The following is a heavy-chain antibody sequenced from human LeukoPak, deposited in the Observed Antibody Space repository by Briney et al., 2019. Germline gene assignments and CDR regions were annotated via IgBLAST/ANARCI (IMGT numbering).Heavy chain of an antibody. Sequence: SVKVSCKASGGTFSSYAISWVRQAPGQGLEWMGRIIPIFGTANYAQKFQGRVTVTTDESTSTAYMELSSLRSEDTAVYYCAMGVVVAATIDYWGQGTLVTVSS. D-gene: IGHD2-15*01. V-gene: IGHV1-69*05. J-gene: IGHJ4*02. CDR2: IIPIFGTA. CDR3: AMGVVVAATIDY. CDR1: GGTFSSYA.